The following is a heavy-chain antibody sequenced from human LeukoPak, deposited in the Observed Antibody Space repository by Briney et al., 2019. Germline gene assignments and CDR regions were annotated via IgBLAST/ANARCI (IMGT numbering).Heavy chain of an antibody. CDR3: ARVCSSTSCYTDSYWYFDL. V-gene: IGHV1-69*05. CDR1: GGTFSSYA. D-gene: IGHD2-2*02. Sequence: SVKVSCKASGGTFSSYAISWVRQAPGQGLEWMGGIIPIFGTANYAQKFQGRVTITTDESTSTAYTELSSLRSEDTAVYYCARVCSSTSCYTDSYWYFDLWGRGTLVTVSS. J-gene: IGHJ2*01. CDR2: IIPIFGTA.